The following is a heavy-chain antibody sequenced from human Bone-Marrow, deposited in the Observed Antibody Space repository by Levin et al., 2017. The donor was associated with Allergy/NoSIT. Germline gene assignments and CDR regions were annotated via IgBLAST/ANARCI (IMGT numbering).Heavy chain of an antibody. Sequence: QTGGSLRLSCAASGFTFSSYPMHWVRQAPGKGLEWVTMMSYDGSNKYYTDSVKGRFTISRDNSKNTLYLQMNSLKPEDTAIYYCARDWRDGFDPWGQGTLVTVSS. J-gene: IGHJ5*02. CDR2: MSYDGSNK. V-gene: IGHV3-30*14. CDR1: GFTFSSYP. CDR3: ARDWRDGFDP.